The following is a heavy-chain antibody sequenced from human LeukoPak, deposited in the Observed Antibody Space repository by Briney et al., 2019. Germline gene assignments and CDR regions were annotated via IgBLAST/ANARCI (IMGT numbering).Heavy chain of an antibody. CDR2: ISAYNGNT. V-gene: IGHV1-18*01. CDR3: ARDVSRGGYTYGLDEY. Sequence: ASVKVSCKASGYTFTSYGISWVRHAPGQGLEWMGWISAYNGNTNYAQKPQGRVTMTTDTSTSTAYMELRSLRSDDTAVYYCARDVSRGGYTYGLDEYWGQGTLVTVSS. J-gene: IGHJ4*02. CDR1: GYTFTSYG. D-gene: IGHD5-18*01.